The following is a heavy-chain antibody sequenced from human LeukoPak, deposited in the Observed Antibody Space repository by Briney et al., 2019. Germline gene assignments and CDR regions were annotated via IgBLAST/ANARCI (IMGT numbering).Heavy chain of an antibody. CDR1: GFNFDRYT. J-gene: IGHJ4*02. D-gene: IGHD5-18*01. V-gene: IGHV3-43*01. CDR3: AKELDTMFFDY. CDR2: AGWAGGTT. Sequence: GGSLRLSYATSGFNFDRYTIHWVRQAPGKGLEWVSLAGWAGGTTYYSDSVRGRFTISRDSGKNSVYLQMNSLTTDDTAFYFCAKELDTMFFDYWGQGALVTVSS.